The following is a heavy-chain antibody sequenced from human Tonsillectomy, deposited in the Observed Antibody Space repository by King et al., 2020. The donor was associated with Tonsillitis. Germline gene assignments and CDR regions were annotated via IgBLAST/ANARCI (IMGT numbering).Heavy chain of an antibody. Sequence: QLVQSGSEVKKPGASVKVSCKASGYSFTTYGIIWVRQAPGQGLEWMGWISAYKGNINYAQKFQGRVTMTTDTSTSTAYMELRSLRSDDTAVYYCAREMARYCSVGTCNPSSDYWGQGTLVTVYS. J-gene: IGHJ4*02. D-gene: IGHD2-15*01. V-gene: IGHV1-18*04. CDR1: GYSFTTYG. CDR3: AREMARYCSVGTCNPSSDY. CDR2: ISAYKGNI.